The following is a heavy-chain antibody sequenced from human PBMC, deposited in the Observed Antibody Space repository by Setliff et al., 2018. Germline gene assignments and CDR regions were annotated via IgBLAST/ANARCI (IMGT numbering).Heavy chain of an antibody. J-gene: IGHJ3*01. CDR2: ISSYNDVT. CDR3: AISTLSICSGGSCPNAFDV. Sequence: ASVKVSCKASGYIFSSYGISWVRQAPGKGLEWVGWISSYNDVTTYAQRFQGRVTLTKDTSASAAYMELRSLRSDDSAVYYCAISTLSICSGGSCPNAFDVWGQGTMVTVS. V-gene: IGHV1-18*01. CDR1: GYIFSSYG. D-gene: IGHD2-15*01.